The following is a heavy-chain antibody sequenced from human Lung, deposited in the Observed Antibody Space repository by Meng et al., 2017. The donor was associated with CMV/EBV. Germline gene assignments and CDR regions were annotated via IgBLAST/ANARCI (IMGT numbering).Heavy chain of an antibody. D-gene: IGHD1-26*01. CDR2: ISAHNGNT. V-gene: IGHV1-18*01. CDR1: GYTFTNYG. CDR3: VRTAWELAPEY. J-gene: IGHJ4*02. Sequence: ASXXVSCKASGYTFTNYGFSCVRQAPGQGLEWMGWISAHNGNTNYAQRLRGRVTMTTDTSTRTAYMELRSLRSDDTAVYYCVRTAWELAPEYGGQGKMVTVSS.